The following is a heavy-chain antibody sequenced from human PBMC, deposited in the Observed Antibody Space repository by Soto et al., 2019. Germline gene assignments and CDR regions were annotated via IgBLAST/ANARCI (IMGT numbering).Heavy chain of an antibody. V-gene: IGHV4-59*01. CDR3: ARSTDSSGWRFDS. CDR2: IYYSGST. CDR1: CASIPVYS. J-gene: IGHJ4*02. D-gene: IGHD6-19*01. Sequence: SETLSLTCTFSCASIPVYSRSCIRQPPGKGLEWIGYIYYSGSTNYNPSLKSRVAISVDTSKNQFSLNLSSVTAADTAVYYCARSTDSSGWRFDSWGQGTQVT.